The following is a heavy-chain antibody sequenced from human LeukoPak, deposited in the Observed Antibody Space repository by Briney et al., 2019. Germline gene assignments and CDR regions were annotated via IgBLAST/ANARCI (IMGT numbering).Heavy chain of an antibody. V-gene: IGHV1-69*13. CDR3: AKLRYSSSWEDGGYFDY. J-gene: IGHJ4*02. CDR2: IIPIFGTA. CDR1: GGTFSSYA. D-gene: IGHD6-13*01. Sequence: ASVKVSCKASGGTFSSYAISWVRQAPGQGLEWMGGIIPIFGTANYAQKFQGRVTITADESTSTAYMELSGLRSEDTAVYYCAKLRYSSSWEDGGYFDYWGQGTLVTVSS.